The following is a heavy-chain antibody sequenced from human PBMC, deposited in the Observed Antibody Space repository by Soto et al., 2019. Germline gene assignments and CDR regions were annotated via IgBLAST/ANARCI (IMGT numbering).Heavy chain of an antibody. CDR1: GDSFTNYY. D-gene: IGHD3-3*01. Sequence: QVQLIQSGAEVRKPGASVKVSCKASGDSFTNYYFHWVRQAPGQSLEWMGIINSSGGSPTYAQKFLCRVTMTRDTSTSTVYMELSSLKSADTAVYYCAGERNYDFWSGYSSYGMDVWGQGTTVSVSS. V-gene: IGHV1-46*01. CDR2: INSSGGSP. CDR3: AGERNYDFWSGYSSYGMDV. J-gene: IGHJ6*02.